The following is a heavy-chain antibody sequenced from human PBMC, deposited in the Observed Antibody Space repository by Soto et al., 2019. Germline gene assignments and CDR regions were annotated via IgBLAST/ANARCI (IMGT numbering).Heavy chain of an antibody. CDR1: GFTFNYYT. D-gene: IGHD6-19*01. CDR2: ISDSSVTV. CDR3: AKVAPSIAVAGRFDY. J-gene: IGHJ4*02. Sequence: LRLSCAASGFTFNYYTMNWVRQAPGKGLEWVGYISDSSVTVNYADSVKGRFTISRDNSKNTLYLQMNSLRAEDTAVYYCAKVAPSIAVAGRFDYWGQGTLVTVSS. V-gene: IGHV3-48*01.